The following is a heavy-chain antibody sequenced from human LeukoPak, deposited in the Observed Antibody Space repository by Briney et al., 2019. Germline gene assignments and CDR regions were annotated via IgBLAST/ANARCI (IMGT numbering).Heavy chain of an antibody. CDR1: GGSISSGGYY. CDR2: ISYRGST. CDR3: ARLSIVAAGYFDY. V-gene: IGHV4-31*03. D-gene: IGHD6-13*01. J-gene: IGHJ4*02. Sequence: SQTLSLTCTVSGGSISSGGYYWSWIRQHPGKGPECIGYISYRGSTYYNPSLKSRVTISVDTSKNQFSLKLSSVTAADTAVYYCARLSIVAAGYFDYWGQGTLVTVSS.